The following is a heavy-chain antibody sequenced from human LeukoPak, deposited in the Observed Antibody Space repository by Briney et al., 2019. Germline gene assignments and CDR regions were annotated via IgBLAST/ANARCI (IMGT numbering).Heavy chain of an antibody. CDR1: GYTFTGYY. J-gene: IGHJ3*02. V-gene: IGHV1-2*04. D-gene: IGHD2-2*01. CDR2: INPNSGGT. CDR3: ATDPYCSSTSCCEGSHAFDI. Sequence: ASVKVSCKASGYTFTGYYMHWVRQAPGQGLEWMGWINPNSGGTNYAQKFQGWVTMTEDTSTDTAYMELSSLRSEDTAVYYCATDPYCSSTSCCEGSHAFDIWGQGTMVTVSS.